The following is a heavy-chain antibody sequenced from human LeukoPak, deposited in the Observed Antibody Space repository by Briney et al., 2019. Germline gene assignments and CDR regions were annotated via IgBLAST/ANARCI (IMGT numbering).Heavy chain of an antibody. CDR3: ARELGNSGYGPSPPGSDY. J-gene: IGHJ4*02. CDR1: GFTFISYS. D-gene: IGHD5-12*01. Sequence: GWSLSLACAASGFTFISYSMNWVRQAPGQRLEGVSSISSTSIYIYYTDSVKGRFTISRDNAKNSLYLQMNSLRAEDTAVYYCARELGNSGYGPSPPGSDYWGQGTLVTVSS. CDR2: ISSTSIYI. V-gene: IGHV3-21*01.